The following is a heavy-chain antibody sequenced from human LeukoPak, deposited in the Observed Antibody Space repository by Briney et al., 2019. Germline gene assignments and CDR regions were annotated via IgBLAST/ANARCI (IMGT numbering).Heavy chain of an antibody. CDR1: GGSISSYY. J-gene: IGHJ4*02. CDR2: IYYSGST. D-gene: IGHD1-26*01. Sequence: SSETLSLTCTVSGGSISSYYWSWIRQPPGKGLEWIGYIYYSGSTNYNPSLKSRVTISVDTSKNQFSLKLSSVTAADTAVYYCARSKSYGSYFDYWGQGTLVTVYS. CDR3: ARSKSYGSYFDY. V-gene: IGHV4-59*01.